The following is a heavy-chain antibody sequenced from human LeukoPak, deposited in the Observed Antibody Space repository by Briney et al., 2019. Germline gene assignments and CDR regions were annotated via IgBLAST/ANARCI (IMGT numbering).Heavy chain of an antibody. CDR1: GDSLSSGSYY. D-gene: IGHD6-6*01. V-gene: IGHV4-61*02. CDR3: ARETAELGRSFDY. CDR2: IHTSGST. Sequence: SETLSLTCTVSGDSLSSGSYYWSWIRQPAGKGLEWIGRIHTSGSTNHNPSLTSRVTMSVDTSKNQFSLKLTSVTAADTAVYYCARETAELGRSFDYWGQGAQVTVSS. J-gene: IGHJ4*02.